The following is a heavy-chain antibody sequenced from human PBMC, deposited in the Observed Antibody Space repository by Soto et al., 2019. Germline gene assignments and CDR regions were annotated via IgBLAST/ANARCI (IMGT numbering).Heavy chain of an antibody. CDR2: IIPMFDIT. V-gene: IGHV1-69*01. Sequence: QVQLVQSGAEMKKPGSSVKVSCKASGGTFSSSAISWVRQAPGQGLEWLGGIIPMFDITNYPQKFQGRVTMTADESTNTAYMELSTLRSEHTAVYYCARVSRNPISFSRYGMDVWGQGTTVTVSS. CDR3: ARVSRNPISFSRYGMDV. CDR1: GGTFSSSA. J-gene: IGHJ6*02.